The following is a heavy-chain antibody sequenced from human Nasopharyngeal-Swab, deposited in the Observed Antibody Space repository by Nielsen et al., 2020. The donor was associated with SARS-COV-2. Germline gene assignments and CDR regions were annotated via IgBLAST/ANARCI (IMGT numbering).Heavy chain of an antibody. CDR1: GFTFDDYG. J-gene: IGHJ4*02. CDR2: INWNGGST. V-gene: IGHV3-20*03. CDR3: AREPQYSGSLLLDY. Sequence: GALRLSFAASGFTFDDYGISWVRPAPGKGLEWVSGINWNGGSTDYADSVKGRFTISRDNVKKSLFLQMNSLRAEDTALYFCAREPQYSGSLLLDYWGQGTVVTVSS. D-gene: IGHD1-26*01.